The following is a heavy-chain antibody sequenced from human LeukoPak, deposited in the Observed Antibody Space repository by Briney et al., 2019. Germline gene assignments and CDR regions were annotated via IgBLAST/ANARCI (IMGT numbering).Heavy chain of an antibody. V-gene: IGHV1-69*13. CDR3: ARDLTGITGTTFDY. CDR1: GGTFSSYA. CDR2: IIPIFGTA. J-gene: IGHJ4*02. Sequence: GASVKVSCKASGGTFSSYAISWVRQAPGQGLEWMGGIIPIFGTANYAQKFQGRVTITADESTSTAYMELSSLRSEDTAVYYCARDLTGITGTTFDYWGQGTLVTVSS. D-gene: IGHD1-7*01.